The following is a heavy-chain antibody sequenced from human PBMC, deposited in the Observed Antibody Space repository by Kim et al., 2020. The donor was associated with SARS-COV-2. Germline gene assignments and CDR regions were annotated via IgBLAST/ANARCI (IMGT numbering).Heavy chain of an antibody. CDR1: GCSISSSSYY. D-gene: IGHD2-8*01. CDR3: ARHTQCQGNAILHFDQ. V-gene: IGHV4-39*01. Sequence: SETLSLTCTVSGCSISSSSYYWGWIRQPPGKGLEWIGSIYYSGTTSYNPSLKSLVTITVDTSTAQFSLRLNSVTAADTARYYCARHTQCQGNAILHFDQWGQGTLVTVSS. CDR2: IYYSGTT. J-gene: IGHJ4*02.